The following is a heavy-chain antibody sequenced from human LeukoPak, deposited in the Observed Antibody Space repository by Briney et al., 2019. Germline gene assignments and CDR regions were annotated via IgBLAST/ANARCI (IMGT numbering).Heavy chain of an antibody. CDR3: ARVLHKRNYDSSTYYGY. Sequence: GGSLRLSCAASGFTFSSYWMHWVRQAPGKGLVWVSRINSDGSSTSYADSVKGRFTISRDNAKNTLYLQMNSLRAEDTAVYYCARVLHKRNYDSSTYYGYWGQGTLVTVSS. J-gene: IGHJ4*02. CDR1: GFTFSSYW. CDR2: INSDGSST. V-gene: IGHV3-74*01. D-gene: IGHD3-22*01.